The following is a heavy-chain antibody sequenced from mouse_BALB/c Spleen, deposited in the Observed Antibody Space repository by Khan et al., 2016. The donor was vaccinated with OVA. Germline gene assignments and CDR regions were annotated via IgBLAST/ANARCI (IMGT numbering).Heavy chain of an antibody. CDR3: ARPSYDPRYCEV. J-gene: IGHJ1*01. CDR2: IAPANGNS. CDR1: GFNIKDSY. D-gene: IGHD2-3*01. Sequence: EVQLQQSGAELVKPGASVKLSCTASGFNIKDSYMHWMKQRPGQGLEWIGRIAPANGNSNYDPRFQGKATITADTSSNTSYLHLSSLTSEDTAVYYCARPSYDPRYCEVWGAGATVTVSS. V-gene: IGHV14-3*02.